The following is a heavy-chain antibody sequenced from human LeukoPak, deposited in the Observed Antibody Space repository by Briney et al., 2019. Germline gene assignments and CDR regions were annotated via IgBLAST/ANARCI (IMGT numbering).Heavy chain of an antibody. CDR2: ISSSSSTI. CDR3: ARDIRGAARPNWFDP. D-gene: IGHD6-6*01. J-gene: IGHJ5*02. CDR1: GFTFSSYS. V-gene: IGHV3-48*04. Sequence: GGSLRLSCAASGFTFSSYSMNWVRQAPGKGREWVSYISSSSSTIYYADSVKGRFTISRDNAKNSLYLQMNSLRAEDTAVYYCARDIRGAARPNWFDPWGQGTLVTVSS.